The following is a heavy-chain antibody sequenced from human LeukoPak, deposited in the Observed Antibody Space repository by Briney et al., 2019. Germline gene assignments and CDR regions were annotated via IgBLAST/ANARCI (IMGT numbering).Heavy chain of an antibody. V-gene: IGHV3-30*04. CDR3: ARAGYYDSSGAFDY. Sequence: SCKASGGTFSSYAMHWVRQAPGKGLEWVAVISYDGSNKYYADSVKGRFTISRDNSKNTLYLQMNSLRAEDTAVYYCARAGYYDSSGAFDYWGQGTLVTVSS. CDR1: GGTFSSYA. D-gene: IGHD3-22*01. CDR2: ISYDGSNK. J-gene: IGHJ4*02.